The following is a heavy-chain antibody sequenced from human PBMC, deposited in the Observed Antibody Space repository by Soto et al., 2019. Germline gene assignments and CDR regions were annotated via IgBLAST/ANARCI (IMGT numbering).Heavy chain of an antibody. CDR3: ARGDYGDSSISPSSHTKHTFYYSYYSLDV. V-gene: IGHV1-8*01. J-gene: IGHJ6*03. CDR2: MNPTSGNA. Sequence: GASVKVSCKASGYTFGSYDINWVRQATGQGLEWMGWMNPTSGNAGYAQKFQGRVTMTMDTSISTAYLELSSLRSEDTAVYYCARGDYGDSSISPSSHTKHTFYYSYYSLDVWGTGTTVTVSS. D-gene: IGHD4-17*01. CDR1: GYTFGSYD.